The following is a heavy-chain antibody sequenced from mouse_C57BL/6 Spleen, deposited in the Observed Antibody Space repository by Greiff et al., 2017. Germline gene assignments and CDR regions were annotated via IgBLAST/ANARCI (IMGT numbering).Heavy chain of an antibody. D-gene: IGHD2-4*01. V-gene: IGHV7-3*01. CDR1: GFTFTDYY. CDR2: IGNKDNGYTT. J-gene: IGHJ4*01. Sequence: EVMLVESGGGLVQPGGSLSLSCAASGFTFTDYYMSWVRQPPGKALEWLGFIGNKDNGYTTEYSASGKGRVTISRDNSQSILYLQMNALRAEDSASYYCARYNYDYDDYYAMDDWGQGTSVTVSS. CDR3: ARYNYDYDDYYAMDD.